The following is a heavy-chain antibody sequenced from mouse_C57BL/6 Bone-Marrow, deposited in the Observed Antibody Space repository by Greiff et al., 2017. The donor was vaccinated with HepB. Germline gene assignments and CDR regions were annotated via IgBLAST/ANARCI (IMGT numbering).Heavy chain of an antibody. CDR2: INPNNGGT. J-gene: IGHJ2*01. CDR3: ARGGGNFYY. CDR1: GYTFTDYY. Sequence: EVMLQQSGPELVKPGASVKISCKASGYTFTDYYMNWVKQSHGKSLEWIGDINPNNGGTSYNQKFKGKATLTVDKSSSTAYMELRSLTSEDSAVYYCARGGGNFYYWGQGTTLTVSS. V-gene: IGHV1-26*01.